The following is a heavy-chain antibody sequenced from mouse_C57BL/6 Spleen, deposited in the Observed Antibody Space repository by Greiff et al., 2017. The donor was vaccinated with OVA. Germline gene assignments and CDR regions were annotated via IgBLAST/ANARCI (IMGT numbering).Heavy chain of an antibody. CDR3: ARDYYVSRPWYFDV. V-gene: IGHV1-53*01. Sequence: QVQLQQPGTELVKPGASVKLSCKASGYTFTSYWMHWVKQRPGQGLEWIGNINPSNGGTNYTEKFKSKATLTVDKSSITAYMQLSSLTSEAYAVYYCARDYYVSRPWYFDVWGTGTTVTVSS. CDR1: GYTFTSYW. J-gene: IGHJ1*03. CDR2: INPSNGGT. D-gene: IGHD1-1*01.